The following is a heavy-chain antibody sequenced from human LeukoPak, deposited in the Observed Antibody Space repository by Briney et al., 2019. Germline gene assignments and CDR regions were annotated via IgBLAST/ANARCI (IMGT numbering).Heavy chain of an antibody. V-gene: IGHV3-66*01. D-gene: IGHD1-1*01. Sequence: AGGSLRLSCAASGFTVSSNYMSWVRRAPGKGLEWVSVIYSGGSTYYADSVKGRFTISRDNSKNTLYLQMNSLRAEDTAVYYCARVRWQLDSYYFDYWGQGTLVTVSS. CDR2: IYSGGST. CDR3: ARVRWQLDSYYFDY. J-gene: IGHJ4*02. CDR1: GFTVSSNY.